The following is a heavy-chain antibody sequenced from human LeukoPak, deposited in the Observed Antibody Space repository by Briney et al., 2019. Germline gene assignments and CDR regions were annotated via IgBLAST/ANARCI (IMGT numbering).Heavy chain of an antibody. J-gene: IGHJ4*02. CDR1: GFTFSSYS. D-gene: IGHD4-17*01. Sequence: GGSLRLSCAASGFTFSSYSMNWVRQAPGKGLEWVSSISSISYIYYADSVKGRFTISRDTAKNSLYLQMNSLRAEDTAVYYCARDQYGGYALDYWGQGTLDTVSS. CDR3: ARDQYGGYALDY. V-gene: IGHV3-21*01. CDR2: ISSISYI.